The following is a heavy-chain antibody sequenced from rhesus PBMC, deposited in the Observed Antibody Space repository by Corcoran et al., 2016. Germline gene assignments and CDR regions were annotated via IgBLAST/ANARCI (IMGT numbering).Heavy chain of an antibody. J-gene: IGHJ4*01. D-gene: IGHD6-31*01. CDR2: ISGSSGST. V-gene: IGHV4-65*01. Sequence: QVQLQESGPGLVKPSETLSLTCAVSGGSVSSSNWWSWIRQPPGKGLEWIGYISGSSGSTYYNPSLKSRVTISTDTSKNQFSLKLSSVTAADTAVYYCARGGQRLGFDYWGQGVLVTVSS. CDR3: ARGGQRLGFDY. CDR1: GGSVSSSNW.